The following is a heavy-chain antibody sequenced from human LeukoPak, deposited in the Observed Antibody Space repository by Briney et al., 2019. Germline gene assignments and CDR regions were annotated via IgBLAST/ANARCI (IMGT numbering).Heavy chain of an antibody. Sequence: GASVKVSCKASRYTFTSYAMHWVRQAPGQRLEWIGWINAGNGNTKSSQKFQGRVTMTTDTSTRTAYMELRSLRSDDTAVYYCARDGGFSGYGLPDFDYWGQGTLVTVSS. D-gene: IGHD5-12*01. J-gene: IGHJ4*02. CDR3: ARDGGFSGYGLPDFDY. V-gene: IGHV1-3*01. CDR2: INAGNGNT. CDR1: RYTFTSYA.